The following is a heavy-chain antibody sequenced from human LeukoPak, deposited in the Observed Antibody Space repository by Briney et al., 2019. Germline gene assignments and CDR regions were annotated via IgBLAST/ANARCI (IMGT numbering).Heavy chain of an antibody. Sequence: VESLKISRKVSGYSFTSYWIGWVRQMPGKGLEWMGIIYPGDSDTRYSPSFQGQVTISADKSINTVYLQWSSLKASDTAMYYCARYSDGMDVWGKGTTATVSS. V-gene: IGHV5-51*01. CDR2: IYPGDSDT. J-gene: IGHJ6*04. D-gene: IGHD1-26*01. CDR3: ARYSDGMDV. CDR1: GYSFTSYW.